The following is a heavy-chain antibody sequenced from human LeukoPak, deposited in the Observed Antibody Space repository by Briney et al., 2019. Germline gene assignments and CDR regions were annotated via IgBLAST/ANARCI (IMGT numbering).Heavy chain of an antibody. CDR1: HGSITSVNRY. CDR3: ARVNECSSSSCFTSWFDP. J-gene: IGHJ5*02. CDR2: VGYEGGP. Sequence: KPSETLSLTFTVTHGSITSVNRYAGWIHLPPGYGPAWLGSVGYEGGPYHNPSLTSRVTKLIASSRNQFSLSLTSVTAADTAVYYCARVNECSSSSCFTSWFDPWGQGTLVTVSS. D-gene: IGHD2-2*02. V-gene: IGHV4-39*07.